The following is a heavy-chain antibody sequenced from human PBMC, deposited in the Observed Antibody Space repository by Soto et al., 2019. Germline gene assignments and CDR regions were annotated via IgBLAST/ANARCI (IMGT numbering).Heavy chain of an antibody. CDR3: AKDYWNPRYFDS. CDR2: ISGSGGST. CDR1: GFTFSSYA. Sequence: GGSLRLSCAASGFTFSSYAMSWVRQAPGKGLEWVSAISGSGGSTYYADSVKGRFTISRDNSQNTLYLQMLSLRADDTAIYYCAKDYWNPRYFDSWGQGTLVTVSS. J-gene: IGHJ4*02. V-gene: IGHV3-23*01. D-gene: IGHD1-1*01.